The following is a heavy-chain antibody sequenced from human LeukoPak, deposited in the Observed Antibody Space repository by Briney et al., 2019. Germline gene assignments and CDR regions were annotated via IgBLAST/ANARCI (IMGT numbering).Heavy chain of an antibody. CDR1: GGSISSYY. D-gene: IGHD3-10*01. CDR2: IYTSGST. J-gene: IGHJ6*03. Sequence: SETLSLTCTVSGGSISSYYWSWIRQPPGKGLEWIGYIYTSGSTNYNPSLKSRVTISVDTSTNQFPLKLSSVTAADTAVYYCARHPRGYYYYYMDVWGKGTTVTVSS. CDR3: ARHPRGYYYYYMDV. V-gene: IGHV4-4*09.